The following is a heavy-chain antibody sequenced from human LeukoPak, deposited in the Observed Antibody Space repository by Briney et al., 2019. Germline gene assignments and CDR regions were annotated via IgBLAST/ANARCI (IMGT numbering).Heavy chain of an antibody. CDR1: GVSSSSDE. CDR3: ASGSLWSPNWFDP. CDR2: ISSSGSTI. Sequence: GGSLRLSCAASGVSSSSDEVNWVRQAPGKGLEWVSYISSSGSTIFYADSVKGRFTISRDNAKNSVYLQMNSLRAEDTAIYYCASGSLWSPNWFDPWGQGTLVTVSS. D-gene: IGHD3-10*01. V-gene: IGHV3-48*03. J-gene: IGHJ5*02.